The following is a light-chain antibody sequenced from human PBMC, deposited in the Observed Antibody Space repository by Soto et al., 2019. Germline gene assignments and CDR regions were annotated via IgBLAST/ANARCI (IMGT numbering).Light chain of an antibody. Sequence: QSALTQPASVSGSPGQSIPLSCTGTSSYIGGYDYVSWYQRHPGKAPKLIIYDVNNRPSGVSNRFSGSKSGNTASLTISGLQAEDEADYYCSSYASGSSHVVFGGGTKLTVL. J-gene: IGLJ2*01. CDR1: SSYIGGYDY. V-gene: IGLV2-14*01. CDR2: DVN. CDR3: SSYASGSSHVV.